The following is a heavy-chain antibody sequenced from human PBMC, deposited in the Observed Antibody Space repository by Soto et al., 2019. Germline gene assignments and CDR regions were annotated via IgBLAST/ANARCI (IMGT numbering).Heavy chain of an antibody. CDR3: ARRIAVAADAFDI. Sequence: PSATLSLTCTVSGGSISSSSYYWGWIRQPPGKGLEWIGSIYYSGSTYYNPSLKSRVTISVDTSKNQFSLKLSSVTAADTAVYYCARRIAVAADAFDIWGQGTMVTVSS. CDR1: GGSISSSSYY. CDR2: IYYSGST. J-gene: IGHJ3*02. D-gene: IGHD6-19*01. V-gene: IGHV4-39*01.